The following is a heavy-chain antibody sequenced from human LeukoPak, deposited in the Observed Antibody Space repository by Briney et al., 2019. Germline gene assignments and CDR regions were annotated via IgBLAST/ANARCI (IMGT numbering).Heavy chain of an antibody. J-gene: IGHJ4*02. Sequence: GGSLRLSCTASGFTLNSHGMHWVRQAPGKGLEWVALISYEGSNIKYADSVKGRFPISRDNSKNTLYLQMNSLRAEDTALYYCAKRGFCSGGSCYSFHFDYWGQGTLVTVSS. CDR3: AKRGFCSGGSCYSFHFDY. V-gene: IGHV3-30*18. D-gene: IGHD2-15*01. CDR1: GFTLNSHG. CDR2: ISYEGSNI.